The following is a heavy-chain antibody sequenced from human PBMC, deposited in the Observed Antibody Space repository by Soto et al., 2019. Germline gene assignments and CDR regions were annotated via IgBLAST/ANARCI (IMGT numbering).Heavy chain of an antibody. CDR1: GYTFTSHA. D-gene: IGHD6-13*01. CDR2: INPGNGQT. CDR3: AREQQAVEVNDCDY. J-gene: IGHJ4*02. Sequence: QVQLVQSGAEVKKPGASVKISCKASGYTFTSHAMHWVRQAPGQRLEWMGWINPGNGQTEYSQKFQGSVTITSDTSGSTTYMELSTLTSEDTAVYFCAREQQAVEVNDCDYRGQGTLVTVTA. V-gene: IGHV1-3*01.